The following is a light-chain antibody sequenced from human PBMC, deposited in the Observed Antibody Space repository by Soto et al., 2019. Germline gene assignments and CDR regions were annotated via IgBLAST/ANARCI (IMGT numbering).Light chain of an antibody. CDR1: SSNIGSTYD. CDR2: GNS. J-gene: IGLJ1*01. CDR3: QSYDDSLSAHYV. V-gene: IGLV1-40*01. Sequence: QSVLTQPPSMSGAPGQRVTISCTGSSSNIGSTYDVQWYQQLPGTAPKLLIYGNSNRPSGVPDRFSASKSGTSASLAITGLQPDDEADYYCQSYDDSLSAHYVFGTGTKLTVL.